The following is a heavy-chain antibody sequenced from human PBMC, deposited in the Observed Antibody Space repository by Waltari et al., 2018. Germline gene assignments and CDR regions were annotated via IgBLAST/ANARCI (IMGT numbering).Heavy chain of an antibody. CDR3: VRLEDCSGPGGNCYSGDPFAMDV. CDR2: INHASNI. V-gene: IGHV4-34*01. J-gene: IGHJ6*02. Sequence: QVQLQQWGAGLLQPSETLSLTCAVYGGSFTGYYWGWVRPPPGKGLGWIGQINHASNINYTPYLRSRVIMSVDTSKNQFSLKLTFVTAADTGVYYCVRLEDCSGPGGNCYSGDPFAMDVWGQGTTVTVSS. D-gene: IGHD2-15*01. CDR1: GGSFTGYY.